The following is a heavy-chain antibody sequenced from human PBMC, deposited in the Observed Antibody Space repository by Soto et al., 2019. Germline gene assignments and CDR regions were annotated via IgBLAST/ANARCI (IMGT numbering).Heavy chain of an antibody. CDR1: GFTFSGYW. CDR2: INGDGTTT. CDR3: VRSREGYNLVADY. J-gene: IGHJ4*02. Sequence: EAQLVESGGGLVQPGGSLRLSCAASGFTFSGYWMHWVRQAPERGLVWVSRINGDGTTTHYADSVKGQFTISRDNAKNTLYLQMNSLRAEDTAVYSCVRSREGYNLVADYWGQGTLVTVSS. V-gene: IGHV3-74*01. D-gene: IGHD5-12*01.